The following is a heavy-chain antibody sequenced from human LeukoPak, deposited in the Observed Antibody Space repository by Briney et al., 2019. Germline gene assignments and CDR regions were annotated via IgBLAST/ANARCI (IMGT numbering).Heavy chain of an antibody. D-gene: IGHD3-10*01. CDR3: ARDRWLVTMVRGVIIDH. CDR1: GYTFTNYY. Sequence: GASVKVSCEASGYTFTNYYIHWLRQAPGQGLEWMGRINPNSGGTNYAQKFQGRVTMTRDTSISTAYMELSRLRSDDTAVYYCARDRWLVTMVRGVIIDHWGQGTLVTVSS. J-gene: IGHJ4*02. V-gene: IGHV1-2*06. CDR2: INPNSGGT.